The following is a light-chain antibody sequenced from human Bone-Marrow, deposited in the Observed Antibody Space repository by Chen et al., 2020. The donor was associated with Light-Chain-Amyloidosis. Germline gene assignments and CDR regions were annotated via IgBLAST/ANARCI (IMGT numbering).Light chain of an antibody. CDR1: NSNIARNY. CDR2: DSD. CDR3: EAWDSSLSAVV. Sequence: QSVLTQPPSVSAAPGQEVTISCSGSNSNIARNYVSWYQHLPGTAPKLLIYDSDNRPSGIPDRFSGSKSGTSATLGITGLQTGDEADYYCEAWDSSLSAVVFGGGTKLTVL. J-gene: IGLJ2*01. V-gene: IGLV1-51*01.